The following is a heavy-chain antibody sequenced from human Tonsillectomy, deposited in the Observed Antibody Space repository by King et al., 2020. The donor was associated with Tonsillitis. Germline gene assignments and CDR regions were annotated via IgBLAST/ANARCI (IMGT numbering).Heavy chain of an antibody. Sequence: LQLVQSGAEVKKPGESLKISCKGSGYSFTRYWIVWVRQMPGKGLELMGIIYPGDSATRYSPSFQGQVTISADKSISTAFLQWSRLKASDSAIYYCARYDSTGAGAFDIWGQGTMVTVSS. D-gene: IGHD3-22*01. CDR2: IYPGDSAT. CDR3: ARYDSTGAGAFDI. CDR1: GYSFTRYW. J-gene: IGHJ3*02. V-gene: IGHV5-51*01.